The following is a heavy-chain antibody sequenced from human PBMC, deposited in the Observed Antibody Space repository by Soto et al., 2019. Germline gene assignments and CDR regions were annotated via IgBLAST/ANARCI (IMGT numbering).Heavy chain of an antibody. CDR1: GFTFSSYA. Sequence: QVQLVESGGGVVQPGRSLRLSCAASGFTFSSYAMHCVRQAPGKGLEWVAVISYDGSNKYYADSVKGRFTISRDNSKNTLYLQMNSLRAEDTAVYYCARTEAVAGPSFDYWGQGTLVTVSS. V-gene: IGHV3-30-3*01. CDR3: ARTEAVAGPSFDY. CDR2: ISYDGSNK. D-gene: IGHD6-19*01. J-gene: IGHJ4*02.